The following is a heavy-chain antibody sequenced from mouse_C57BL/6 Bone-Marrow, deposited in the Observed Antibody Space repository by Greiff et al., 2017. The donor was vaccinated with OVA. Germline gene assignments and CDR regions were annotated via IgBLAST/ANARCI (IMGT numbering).Heavy chain of an antibody. CDR3: ARFPY. J-gene: IGHJ3*01. CDR1: GYTFTDYY. CDR2: INPNNGGT. Sequence: EVQLQQSGPELVKPGASVKISCKASGYTFTDYYMNWVKQSHGKSLEWIGDINPNNGGTSYNQKFKGKATLTVDKSSSTAYMELRDLTAEDSAVYYYARFPYWGQGTLVTVSA. V-gene: IGHV1-26*01.